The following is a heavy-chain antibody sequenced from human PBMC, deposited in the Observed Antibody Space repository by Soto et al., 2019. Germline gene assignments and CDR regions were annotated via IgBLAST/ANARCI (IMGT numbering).Heavy chain of an antibody. CDR2: INAGNGRT. D-gene: IGHD4-17*01. Sequence: QVQVMQSGAEVKKPGASVQVSCKASGYSFPRATMHWVRQAPGDRPEWMGWINAGNGRTKYSQKFQGRVTFSRGTSADTSYMEMSSLTSEDTAVYYCGFGDYDEWLNPWGQGTLVTVSP. CDR3: GFGDYDEWLNP. J-gene: IGHJ5*02. V-gene: IGHV1-3*01. CDR1: GYSFPRAT.